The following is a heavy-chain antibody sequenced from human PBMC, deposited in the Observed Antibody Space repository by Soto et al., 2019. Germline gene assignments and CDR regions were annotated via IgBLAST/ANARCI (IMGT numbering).Heavy chain of an antibody. CDR2: SGSGGVT. V-gene: IGHV3-23*01. Sequence: GGSLRLSCAASGFTFSSYSLNWVRQAPGKGLERVSISGSGGVTSYADSVKGRFTISRDNSKNSLFLQMKSLRDEDTAVYFCAKVTDCGVSRCDDGIDIWGHGTLVTVSS. J-gene: IGHJ3*02. D-gene: IGHD2-21*01. CDR3: AKVTDCGVSRCDDGIDI. CDR1: GFTFSSYS.